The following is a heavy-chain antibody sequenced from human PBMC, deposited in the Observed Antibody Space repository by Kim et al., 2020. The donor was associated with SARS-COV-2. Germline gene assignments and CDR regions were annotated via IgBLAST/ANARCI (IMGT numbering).Heavy chain of an antibody. V-gene: IGHV3-15*01. CDR3: TTDY. J-gene: IGHJ4*02. Sequence: SKTDGGTTDYAAPVKGRFTITRDDSKNTMYLQMNSLRTEDTAVYYCTTDYWGQGTLVTVSS. CDR2: SKTDGGTT.